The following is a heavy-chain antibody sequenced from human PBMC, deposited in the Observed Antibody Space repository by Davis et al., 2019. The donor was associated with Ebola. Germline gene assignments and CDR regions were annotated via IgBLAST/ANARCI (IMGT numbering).Heavy chain of an antibody. Sequence: SETLSLTCTVSGGSISSGGYYWSWIRQHPGKGLEWIGYIYYSGSTYYNPSLKSRVTISVDTSKNQFSLKLSSVTAADTAVYYCNGVVIIRGSWFDPWGQGTLVTVSS. CDR1: GGSISSGGYY. J-gene: IGHJ5*02. V-gene: IGHV4-31*09. D-gene: IGHD3-3*01. CDR2: IYYSGST. CDR3: NGVVIIRGSWFDP.